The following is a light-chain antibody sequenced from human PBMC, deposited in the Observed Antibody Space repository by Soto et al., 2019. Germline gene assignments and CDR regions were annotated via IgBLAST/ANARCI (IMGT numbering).Light chain of an antibody. V-gene: IGLV2-23*02. Sequence: QSVLTQPASVSGSPGESITVSCFGTSSDIEKYNLVSWYQQYPGKVPKLLISEVSKRPSGVSDRFSGSKSGNMASLTISGLQPEDEADYYCCSYAGSRAPYLFGTGTKLTVL. CDR2: EVS. J-gene: IGLJ1*01. CDR3: CSYAGSRAPYL. CDR1: SSDIEKYNL.